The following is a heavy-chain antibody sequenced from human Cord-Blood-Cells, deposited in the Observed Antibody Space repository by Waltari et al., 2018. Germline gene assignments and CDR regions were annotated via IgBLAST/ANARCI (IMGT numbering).Heavy chain of an antibody. Sequence: QVQLVQSGDEVKKPGASVKVPCKDSGGTSSSYAISWVRQAPGQGLEWMGGIIPIFGTANYAQKFQGRVTITADESTSTAYMELSSLRSEDTAVYYCARGSGGATPWFDPWGQGTLVTVSS. CDR3: ARGSGGATPWFDP. CDR1: GGTSSSYA. J-gene: IGHJ5*02. V-gene: IGHV1-69*01. CDR2: IIPIFGTA. D-gene: IGHD1-26*01.